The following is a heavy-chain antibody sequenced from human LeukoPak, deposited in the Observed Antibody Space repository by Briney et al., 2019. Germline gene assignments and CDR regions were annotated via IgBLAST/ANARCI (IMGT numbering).Heavy chain of an antibody. CDR2: IYYSGST. D-gene: IGHD2-15*01. V-gene: IGHV4-31*03. CDR3: AREYRGYCSGSSCYGWFDP. CDR1: GDSISSGNYY. Sequence: PSETLSLTRTVSGDSISSGNYYWSWIRQHPGKGLEWIGYIYYSGSTYYNPSLKSRVTVSMDTSKNQFSLKLNSVSAADTAVYYCAREYRGYCSGSSCYGWFDPWGQGTLVTVSS. J-gene: IGHJ5*02.